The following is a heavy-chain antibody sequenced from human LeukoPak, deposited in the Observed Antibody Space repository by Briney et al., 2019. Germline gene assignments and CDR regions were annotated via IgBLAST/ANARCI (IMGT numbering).Heavy chain of an antibody. Sequence: SVKVCCKASGGTFSSYAISWVRQAPGQGLEWMGGIIPIFGTANYAQKFQGRVTITTDESTSTAYMELSSLRSEDTAVYYCARDGGSRTGDNWFDPWGQGTLVTVSS. J-gene: IGHJ5*02. CDR1: GGTFSSYA. D-gene: IGHD3-16*01. V-gene: IGHV1-69*05. CDR3: ARDGGSRTGDNWFDP. CDR2: IIPIFGTA.